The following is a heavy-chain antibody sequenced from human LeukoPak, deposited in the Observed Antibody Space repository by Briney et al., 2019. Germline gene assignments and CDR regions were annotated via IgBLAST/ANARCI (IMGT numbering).Heavy chain of an antibody. J-gene: IGHJ6*02. CDR2: MNPNSGNT. CDR1: GYTFTSYD. V-gene: IGHV1-8*01. D-gene: IGHD1-7*01. CDR3: ARGARSYNWNYWAYYYYGMDV. Sequence: ASVKVSCKASGYTFTSYDINWVRQATGQGLEWMGWMNPNSGNTGYAQKFQGRVTMTRNTSISTAYMELSSLRSEDTAVYYCARGARSYNWNYWAYYYYGMDVWGQGTTVTVSS.